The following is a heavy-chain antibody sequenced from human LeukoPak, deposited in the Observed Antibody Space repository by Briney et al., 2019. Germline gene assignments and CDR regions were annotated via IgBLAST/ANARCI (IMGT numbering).Heavy chain of an antibody. D-gene: IGHD3-22*01. CDR2: INPNSGGT. CDR1: GYTFTGYY. Sequence: ASVKVSCKASGYTFTGYYMHWVRQAPGQGLEWMGWINPNSGGTNYAQKFQGWVTMTRDTSISTAYMELSRLRSDDTAVYYCARVRADDSSGYYSDYGMDVWGQGTTVTVSS. V-gene: IGHV1-2*04. J-gene: IGHJ6*02. CDR3: ARVRADDSSGYYSDYGMDV.